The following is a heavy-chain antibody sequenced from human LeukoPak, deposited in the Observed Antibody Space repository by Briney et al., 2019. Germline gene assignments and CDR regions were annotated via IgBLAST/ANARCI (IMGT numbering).Heavy chain of an antibody. CDR2: INHSGST. J-gene: IGHJ4*02. V-gene: IGHV4-34*01. D-gene: IGHD3-22*01. CDR1: GGSFSGYY. CDR3: ARGRYYYDSSGYKWGYFDH. Sequence: PSETLSLTCAVYGGSFSGYYWSWIRQPPGKGLEWIGEINHSGSTNYNPSLKSRVTISVDTSKNQFSLKLSSVTAADTAVYYCARGRYYYDSSGYKWGYFDHWGQGTLVTVSS.